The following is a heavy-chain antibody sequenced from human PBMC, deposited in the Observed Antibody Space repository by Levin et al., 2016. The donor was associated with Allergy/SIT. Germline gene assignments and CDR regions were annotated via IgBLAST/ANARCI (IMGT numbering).Heavy chain of an antibody. D-gene: IGHD1-14*01. V-gene: IGHV5-51*01. CDR2: IYPGDSDT. Sequence: VRQMPGKGLEWMGIIYPGDSDTKYSPSFQGQVTISADKSISTAYLQWSSLKASDTAMYYCARVRVGEPASSRGTYYYYMDVWGKGTTVTVSS. CDR3: ARVRVGEPASSRGTYYYYMDV. J-gene: IGHJ6*03.